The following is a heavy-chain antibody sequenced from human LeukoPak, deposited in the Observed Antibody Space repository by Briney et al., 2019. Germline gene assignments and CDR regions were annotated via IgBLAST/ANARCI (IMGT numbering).Heavy chain of an antibody. V-gene: IGHV5-51*01. J-gene: IGHJ3*02. CDR2: IYPGDSDT. CDR1: GYGFTSYW. CDR3: ASRYGYRAWYAFDI. Sequence: GAALQSSFKGSGYGFTSYWIGWVRPMPGKGGGWRGIIYPGDSDTRYSPSFQGQVTISAAKSISTAYLQWSSLKASDTAMYYCASRYGYRAWYAFDIWGQGTMVTVSS. D-gene: IGHD5-18*01.